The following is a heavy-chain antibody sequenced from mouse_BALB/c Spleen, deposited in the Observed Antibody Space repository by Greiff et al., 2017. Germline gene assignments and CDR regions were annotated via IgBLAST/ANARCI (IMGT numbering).Heavy chain of an antibody. CDR3: ARGAPTTDY. CDR1: GFTFSSYG. D-gene: IGHD1-1*01. J-gene: IGHJ2*01. Sequence: EVKLVESGGGLVQPGGSLKLSCAASGFTFSSYGMSWVRQTPDKRLELVATINSNGGSTYYPDSVKGRFTISRDNAKNTLYLQMSSLKSEDTAMYYCARGAPTTDYWGQGTTLTVSS. CDR2: INSNGGST. V-gene: IGHV5-6-3*01.